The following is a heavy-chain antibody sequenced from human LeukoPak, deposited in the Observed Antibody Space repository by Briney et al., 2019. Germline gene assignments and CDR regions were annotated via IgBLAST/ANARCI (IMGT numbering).Heavy chain of an antibody. J-gene: IGHJ6*03. D-gene: IGHD3-10*01. V-gene: IGHV4-61*02. CDR3: AREVRTMVRGVIISYYYYMDV. Sequence: SETLSLTCTVSGASISSGSYYWNWIRQPAGKGLEWIGRIFASGSTNYNPSLKSRVTISVDTSKNQFSLKLSSVTAADTAVYYCAREVRTMVRGVIISYYYYMDVWGKGTTVTVSS. CDR2: IFASGST. CDR1: GASISSGSYY.